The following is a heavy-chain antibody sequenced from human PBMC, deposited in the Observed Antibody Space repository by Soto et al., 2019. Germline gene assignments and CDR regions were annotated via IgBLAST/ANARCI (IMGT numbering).Heavy chain of an antibody. Sequence: ASVKVSCKASGYTFTSYAMHWVRQAPGQRLEWMGWINAGNGNTKYSQKFQGRVTITRDTSASTAYMELSSLRSEDTAVYYCARDGRGYYYGSGSPNWFAPWGQGTLVTVSS. CDR2: INAGNGNT. CDR3: ARDGRGYYYGSGSPNWFAP. J-gene: IGHJ5*02. V-gene: IGHV1-3*01. CDR1: GYTFTSYA. D-gene: IGHD3-10*01.